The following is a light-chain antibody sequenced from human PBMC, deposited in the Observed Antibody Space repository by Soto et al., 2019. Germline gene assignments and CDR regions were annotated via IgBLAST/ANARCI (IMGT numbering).Light chain of an antibody. CDR3: QQYNSGMWT. CDR2: AAS. Sequence: EIVMTQSPATLSASAGERATLSCRASQSVSSNLAWYQQKPGQVPRLLIHAASARATGIPDRFSGSGSGKEFTLTISSLQSEDVAIYYCQQYNSGMWTFGQGTKVEFK. CDR1: QSVSSN. V-gene: IGKV3-15*01. J-gene: IGKJ1*01.